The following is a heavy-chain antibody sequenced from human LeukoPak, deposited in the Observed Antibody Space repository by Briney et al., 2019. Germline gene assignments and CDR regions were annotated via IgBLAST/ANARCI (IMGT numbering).Heavy chain of an antibody. CDR1: GGSIRSYH. V-gene: IGHV4-59*08. CDR2: IYDSGST. CDR3: ARHGPIRYFDWLLNGDAFDI. J-gene: IGHJ3*02. D-gene: IGHD3-9*01. Sequence: PSETLSLTCTVSGGSIRSYHWSWIRQPPGKRLEWIGYIYDSGSTNYNPSLKSRVTISVDTSKNQFSLKLSSVTAADTAVYYCARHGPIRYFDWLLNGDAFDIWGQGTMVTVSS.